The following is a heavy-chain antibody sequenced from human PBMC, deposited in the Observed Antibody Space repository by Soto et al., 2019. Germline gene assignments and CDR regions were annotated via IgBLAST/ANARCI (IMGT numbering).Heavy chain of an antibody. D-gene: IGHD3-10*01. Sequence: GPTLVNPTQTLTLTCTFSGFSLTTSGMRVSWIRQPPGKALEWLARIDWDDDKFYSTSLKTRLTISKDTSKNQVVLTMTNMDPVDTATYYGARSGGVTGDAFGFWGQGTMGTV. CDR3: ARSGGVTGDAFGF. CDR2: IDWDDDK. V-gene: IGHV2-70*04. J-gene: IGHJ3*01. CDR1: GFSLTTSGMR.